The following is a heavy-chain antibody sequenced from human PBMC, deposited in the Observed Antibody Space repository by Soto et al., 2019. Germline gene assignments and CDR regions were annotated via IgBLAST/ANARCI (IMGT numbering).Heavy chain of an antibody. CDR1: GFTFSSYE. Sequence: PGGSLRLSCAASGFTFSSYESNWVRQAPVKGLEWVSYISSSGSTIYYADSVKGRFTISRDNAKNSLYLQMNSLRAEDTSVYYCARAYRMDVWGQGTTVTVSS. V-gene: IGHV3-48*03. J-gene: IGHJ6*02. CDR3: ARAYRMDV. CDR2: ISSSGSTI.